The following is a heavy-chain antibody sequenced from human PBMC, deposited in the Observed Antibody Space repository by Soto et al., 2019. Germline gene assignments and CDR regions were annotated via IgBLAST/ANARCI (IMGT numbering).Heavy chain of an antibody. CDR3: ARGEQYSGRIFDY. Sequence: SQTLSLTCAITGDSVSSNSAGWSWVRQSPSRGLEWLGRAYYRSKWYYEYAVSVRGRITINPDTSKNQYSLQLNSVTPEDTAVYFCARGEQYSGRIFDYWGQGTLVTVS. J-gene: IGHJ4*01. D-gene: IGHD1-26*01. V-gene: IGHV6-1*01. CDR1: GDSVSSNSAG. CDR2: AYYRSKWYY.